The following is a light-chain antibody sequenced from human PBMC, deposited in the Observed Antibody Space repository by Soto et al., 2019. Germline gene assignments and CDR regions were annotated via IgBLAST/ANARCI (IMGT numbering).Light chain of an antibody. CDR1: SSNIGSNT. V-gene: IGLV1-44*01. CDR3: AVWDDSLNGVI. J-gene: IGLJ2*01. CDR2: SNN. Sequence: QSVLTQSPSASGTLGQRVTISCSGSSSNIGSNTVNWYQQLPGTAPKLLIYSNNQRPSRVPDRFSGSKSGTAASLAISGLQSEDEADYYCAVWDDSLNGVIFGGGTKVTVL.